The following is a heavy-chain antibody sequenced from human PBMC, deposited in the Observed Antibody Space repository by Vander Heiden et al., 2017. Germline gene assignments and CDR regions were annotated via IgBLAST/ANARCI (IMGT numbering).Heavy chain of an antibody. J-gene: IGHJ4*02. CDR3: ARDPSRLQREIGDY. Sequence: QVQLVQSGAAVQKPGSSVKVSCKASGGTFSSYAISWVRQAPGQGLEWMGGIIPILGTANYAQKFQGRVTITADESTSTAYMELSSLRSEDTAVYYCARDPSRLQREIGDYWGQGTLVTVSS. CDR1: GGTFSSYA. V-gene: IGHV1-69*01. CDR2: IIPILGTA. D-gene: IGHD1-1*01.